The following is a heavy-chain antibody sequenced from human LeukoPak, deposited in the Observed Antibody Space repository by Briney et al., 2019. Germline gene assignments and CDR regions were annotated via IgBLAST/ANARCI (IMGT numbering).Heavy chain of an antibody. CDR1: GFTFSSYA. CDR2: ISGSGSDT. V-gene: IGHV3-23*01. J-gene: IGHJ4*02. Sequence: PGGSLRLSCAASGFTFSSYAVSWVRQAPGKGLEWVSVISGSGSDTYYADSVKGRFTISRDNSKNTLYLQMNSLRAEDTAVYYCARGYCSSTSCYPLDYWGQGTLVTVSS. D-gene: IGHD2-2*01. CDR3: ARGYCSSTSCYPLDY.